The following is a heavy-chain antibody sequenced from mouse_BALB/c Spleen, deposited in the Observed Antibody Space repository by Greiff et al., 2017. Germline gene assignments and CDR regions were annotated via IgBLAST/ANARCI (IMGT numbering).Heavy chain of an antibody. CDR2: ISTYYGDA. J-gene: IGHJ2*01. CDR1: GYTFTDYA. CDR3: ARGTYYFDY. Sequence: QVHVKQSGAELVRPGVSVKISCKGSGYTFTDYAMHWVKQSHAKSLEWIGVISTYYGDASYNQKFKGKATMTVDKSSSTAYMELARLTSEDSAIYYCARGTYYFDYWGQGTTLTVSS. V-gene: IGHV1S137*01.